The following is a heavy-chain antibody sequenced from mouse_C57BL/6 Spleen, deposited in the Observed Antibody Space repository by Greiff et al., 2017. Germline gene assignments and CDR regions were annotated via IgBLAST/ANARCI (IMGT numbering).Heavy chain of an antibody. V-gene: IGHV1-54*01. CDR3: ARSNYYGSSFIYYAMDY. CDR2: INPGSGGT. J-gene: IGHJ4*01. CDR1: GYAFTNYL. D-gene: IGHD1-1*01. Sequence: QVQLQQSGAELVRPGTSVKVSCKASGYAFTNYLIEWVKQRPGQGLEWIGVINPGSGGTNYNDQFKGKSTLTSDKSSSTAYMQLSSLTSEYSAVYFCARSNYYGSSFIYYAMDYWGQGTSVTVSS.